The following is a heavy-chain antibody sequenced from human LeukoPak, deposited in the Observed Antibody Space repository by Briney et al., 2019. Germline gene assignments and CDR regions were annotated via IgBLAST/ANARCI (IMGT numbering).Heavy chain of an antibody. CDR2: SYYSGCT. Sequence: PSETLSLTCTVSGDSISSSSHSWGWTRQPPGKGLEWIVRSYYSGCTYSHPPLNSQHTITLDTTKNRFSLHQTSLPAPDSPLYYCARHQSYYYYYYMDVWGKGTTVTISS. J-gene: IGHJ6*03. CDR1: GDSISSSSHS. CDR3: ARHQSYYYYYYMDV. V-gene: IGHV4-39*01.